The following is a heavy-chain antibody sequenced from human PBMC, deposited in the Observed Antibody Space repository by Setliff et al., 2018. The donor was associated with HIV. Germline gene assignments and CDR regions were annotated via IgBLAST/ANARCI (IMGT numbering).Heavy chain of an antibody. CDR1: GYSIRDNFF. Sequence: SETLSLTCAVSGYSIRDNFFWGWVRQPPGKGLEWFGSIFYTGTTYYNPSLKSRVTLSLDTSKNQFSLELTSVTAADTAVYYCARHDCGGDCSINWFDPWGQGTLVTVSS. V-gene: IGHV4-38-2*01. CDR3: ARHDCGGDCSINWFDP. J-gene: IGHJ5*02. CDR2: IFYTGTT. D-gene: IGHD2-21*02.